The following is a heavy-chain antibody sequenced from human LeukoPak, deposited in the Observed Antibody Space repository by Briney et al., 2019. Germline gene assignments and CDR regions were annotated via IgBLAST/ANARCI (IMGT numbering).Heavy chain of an antibody. J-gene: IGHJ4*02. D-gene: IGHD4-17*01. V-gene: IGHV3-33*06. CDR2: IWYDGSNK. Sequence: GRSLRLSCAASGFTFSNYGLHWVRQAPGKGLEWVAVIWYDGSNKYYADSVKGRFTISRDNSKNTLYLQMNSLRAEDTAVYYCAKVGHGDYYLDYWGQGTLVTVSS. CDR1: GFTFSNYG. CDR3: AKVGHGDYYLDY.